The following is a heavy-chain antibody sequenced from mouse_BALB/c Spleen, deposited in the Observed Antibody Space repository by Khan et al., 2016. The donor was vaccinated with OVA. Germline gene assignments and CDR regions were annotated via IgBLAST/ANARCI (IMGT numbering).Heavy chain of an antibody. CDR3: ARAGYDSFAY. V-gene: IGHV5-4*02. Sequence: EVQLVESGGGLVKPGGSLKLSCAASGFTFSDYYMYWVRQAPEKRLEWVAYISNGGSNIYYPDSVKGRFTISRDTPKNNLFLQMTSLKSEDTAMYYCARAGYDSFAYWGQGTPVTVSS. D-gene: IGHD2-14*01. J-gene: IGHJ3*01. CDR1: GFTFSDYY. CDR2: ISNGGSNI.